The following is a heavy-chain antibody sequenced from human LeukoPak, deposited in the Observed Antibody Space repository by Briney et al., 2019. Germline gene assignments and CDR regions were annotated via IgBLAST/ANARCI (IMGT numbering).Heavy chain of an antibody. Sequence: ASVKVSCKSSGHIFNGYLIHWVRQAPGQGFEWMGWIDPNSGVTKYAQKFQGRVTIARDTSITTTYMDLSRLSSDDTAVYYCARRGYSGYDSDYWGQGTLVTVSS. CDR1: GHIFNGYL. V-gene: IGHV1-2*02. CDR2: IDPNSGVT. D-gene: IGHD5-12*01. J-gene: IGHJ4*02. CDR3: ARRGYSGYDSDY.